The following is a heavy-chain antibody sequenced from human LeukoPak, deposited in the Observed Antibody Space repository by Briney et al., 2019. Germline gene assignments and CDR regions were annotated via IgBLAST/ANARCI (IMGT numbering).Heavy chain of an antibody. D-gene: IGHD3-3*01. V-gene: IGHV4-34*01. J-gene: IGHJ5*02. Sequence: SETLSLTCAVYGGSFSGYYWSWIRQPPGKGLEWIGEINHSGSTNYNPSLKSRVTISVDTSKNQFSLKLSSVTAADTAVYYCARGKRFTPIFGVLPWLDPWGQGTLVTVSS. CDR2: INHSGST. CDR1: GGSFSGYY. CDR3: ARGKRFTPIFGVLPWLDP.